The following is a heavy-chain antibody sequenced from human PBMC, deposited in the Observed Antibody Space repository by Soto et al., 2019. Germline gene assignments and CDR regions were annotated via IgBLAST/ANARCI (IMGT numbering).Heavy chain of an antibody. CDR2: ISGSGGST. V-gene: IGHV3-23*01. Sequence: PGGSLRLSCAASGFTFSSYAMSWVRQAPGKGLEWVSAISGSGGSTYYADSVKGRFTISRDNSKNTLYLQMNSLRAEDTAVYYCAKAPEMVRGVRVPNNWLDPWGQGTLVTVSS. D-gene: IGHD3-10*01. CDR3: AKAPEMVRGVRVPNNWLDP. J-gene: IGHJ5*02. CDR1: GFTFSSYA.